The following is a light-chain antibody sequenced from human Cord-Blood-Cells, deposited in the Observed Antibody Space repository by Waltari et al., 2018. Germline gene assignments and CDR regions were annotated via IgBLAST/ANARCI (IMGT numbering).Light chain of an antibody. V-gene: IGKV3-11*01. CDR3: QQRSNWPVYT. Sequence: EIVLTQSPATLSLSPGERATLPSRASQSVSSYLAWYQQKPGQAPRLLIYDASNRATGIPARFSGSGSGTDFTLTISSLEPEDFAVYYCQQRSNWPVYTFGQGTKLEIK. CDR2: DAS. J-gene: IGKJ2*01. CDR1: QSVSSY.